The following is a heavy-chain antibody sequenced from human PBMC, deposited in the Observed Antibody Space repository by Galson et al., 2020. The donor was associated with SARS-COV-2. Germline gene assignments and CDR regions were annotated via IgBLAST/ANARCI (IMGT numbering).Heavy chain of an antibody. V-gene: IGHV3-53*01. CDR3: AGSSISRAFYY. CDR2: IYSGGST. CDR1: EFTVSSNY. Sequence: GGSLRLSCAASEFTVSSNYMSWVRQAPGRGLEWVSVIYSGGSTYYADSVKGRFTMSRDDSKNTMYLQMNSLRAEDTALYYCAGSSISRAFYYWGHGTLVTVSS. D-gene: IGHD2-2*01. J-gene: IGHJ4*01.